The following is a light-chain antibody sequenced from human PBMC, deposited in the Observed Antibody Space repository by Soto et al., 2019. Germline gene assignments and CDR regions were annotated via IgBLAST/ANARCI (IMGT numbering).Light chain of an antibody. CDR1: SSDVGAYNY. CDR2: EVT. V-gene: IGLV2-8*01. Sequence: QLVLTQPPSASGSPGQSVTISCTGTSSDVGAYNYVSWYQQHPGKAPKLIIYEVTKRPSGVPGRFSGSKSGNTASLTVSGLQADDEGDYYCTSYAGSNNFVVFGGGTQLTVL. J-gene: IGLJ2*01. CDR3: TSYAGSNNFVV.